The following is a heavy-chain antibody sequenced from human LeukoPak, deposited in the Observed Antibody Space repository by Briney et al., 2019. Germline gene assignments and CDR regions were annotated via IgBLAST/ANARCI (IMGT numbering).Heavy chain of an antibody. J-gene: IGHJ4*02. V-gene: IGHV1-69*13. CDR3: ARRPHYGDPQGTGYYYFDY. D-gene: IGHD4-17*01. CDR1: GGTFSSYA. CDR2: IIPIFGTA. Sequence: SVKVSCKASGGTFSSYAISWVRQAPGQGLEWMGGIIPIFGTASYAQKFQGRVTITADESTSTAYMELSSLRSEDTAVYYCARRPHYGDPQGTGYYYFDYWGQGTLVTVSS.